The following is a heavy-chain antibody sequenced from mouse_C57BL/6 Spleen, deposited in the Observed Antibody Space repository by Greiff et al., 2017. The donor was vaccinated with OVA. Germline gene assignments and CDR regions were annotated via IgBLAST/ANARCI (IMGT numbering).Heavy chain of an antibody. CDR3: ARPNYGFWFAY. D-gene: IGHD1-2*01. J-gene: IGHJ3*01. V-gene: IGHV5-17*01. CDR1: GFTFSDYG. CDR2: ISSGSSTI. Sequence: EVQVVESGGGLVKPGGSLKLSCAASGFTFSDYGMHWVRQAPEKGLEWVAYISSGSSTIYYADTVKGRFTISRDNAKNTLFLQMTSLRSEDTAMYYCARPNYGFWFAYWGQGTLVTVSA.